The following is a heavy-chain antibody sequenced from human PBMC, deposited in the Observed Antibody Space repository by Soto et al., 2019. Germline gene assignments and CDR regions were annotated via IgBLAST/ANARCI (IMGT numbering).Heavy chain of an antibody. CDR3: AKDTLNDSGSFDY. D-gene: IGHD6-19*01. V-gene: IGHV3-23*01. CDR1: GFTFSDFH. Sequence: GGSLRLSCAASGFTFSDFHMNWVRQAPGKGLEWVSGISGSGGERYYGDSGEGRFSISRDNSENTLFLQMHSLRAEDTAIYYCAKDTLNDSGSFDYWGQGTLVTVSS. J-gene: IGHJ4*02. CDR2: ISGSGGER.